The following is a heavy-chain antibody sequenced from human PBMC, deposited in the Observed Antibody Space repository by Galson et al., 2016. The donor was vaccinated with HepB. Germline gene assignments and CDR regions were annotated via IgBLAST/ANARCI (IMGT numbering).Heavy chain of an antibody. CDR2: INSDGRST. D-gene: IGHD3-16*01. CDR3: ARDLGLGDDY. CDR1: GFTLSTYW. J-gene: IGHJ4*02. V-gene: IGHV3-74*01. Sequence: SLRLSCAASGFTLSTYWMHWMRQAPGKGLVGVSGINSDGRSTNYADSVRGRFTIFRDNAKNTLYLQMNSLRVEDTAVYYCARDLGLGDDYWGQGTLVTVSS.